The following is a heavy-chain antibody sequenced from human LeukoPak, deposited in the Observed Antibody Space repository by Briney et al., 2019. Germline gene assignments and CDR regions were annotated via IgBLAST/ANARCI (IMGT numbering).Heavy chain of an antibody. D-gene: IGHD4-17*01. J-gene: IGHJ4*02. CDR3: ARADGDYVDFDY. Sequence: ASETLSLTCTVSGGSISSSSYYWGWIRQPPGKGLEWIGSIYYSGSTYYNPSLKSRVTISVDTSKNQFSLKLSSVTAADTAVYYCARADGDYVDFDYWGQGTLVTVSS. V-gene: IGHV4-39*07. CDR2: IYYSGST. CDR1: GGSISSSSYY.